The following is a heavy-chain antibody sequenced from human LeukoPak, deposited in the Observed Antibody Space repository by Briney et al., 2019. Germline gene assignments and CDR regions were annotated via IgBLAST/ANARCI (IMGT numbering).Heavy chain of an antibody. J-gene: IGHJ5*02. D-gene: IGHD2-21*02. V-gene: IGHV6-1*01. Sequence: SQTLSLTCAISGDSVSSNSAAWNWIRQSPSRGLEWLGRTYYRSKWYNDYAVSVKSRITINPDTSKNQFSLRLNSVTPEDTAVYYCARSRQYCGGDCYYWFDPWGQGTLVTVSS. CDR3: ARSRQYCGGDCYYWFDP. CDR1: GDSVSSNSAA. CDR2: TYYRSKWYN.